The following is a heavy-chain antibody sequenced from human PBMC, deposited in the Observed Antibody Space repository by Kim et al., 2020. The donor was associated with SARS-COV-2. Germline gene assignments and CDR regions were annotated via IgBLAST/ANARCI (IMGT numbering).Heavy chain of an antibody. CDR3: ARFRIAAAVY. CDR2: ISSSGSTI. D-gene: IGHD6-13*01. V-gene: IGHV3-48*03. CDR1: GFTFSSYE. Sequence: GGSLRLSCAASGFTFSSYEMNWVRQAPGKGLEWVSYISSSGSTIYYADSVKGRFTISRDNAKNSLYLQMNSLRAEDTAVYYCARFRIAAAVYWGQGTLVTVSS. J-gene: IGHJ4*02.